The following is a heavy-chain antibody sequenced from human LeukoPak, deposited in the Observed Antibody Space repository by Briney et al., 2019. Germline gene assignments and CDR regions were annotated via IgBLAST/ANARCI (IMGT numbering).Heavy chain of an antibody. CDR3: ARAHGSGSTPYYYGMDV. D-gene: IGHD3-10*01. J-gene: IGHJ6*02. CDR1: GFTVSSNY. V-gene: IGHV3-53*01. Sequence: PGGSLRLSCAASGFTVSSNYMSWVRQAPGKGLEWVSVIYSGGSTYYADSVKGRFTISRDNSKNTLYLQMNSLRAEDTAVYYCARAHGSGSTPYYYGMDVWGQGTTVTVSS. CDR2: IYSGGST.